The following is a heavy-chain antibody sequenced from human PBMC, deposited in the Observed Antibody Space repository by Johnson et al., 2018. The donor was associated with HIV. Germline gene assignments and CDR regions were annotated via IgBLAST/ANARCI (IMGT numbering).Heavy chain of an antibody. V-gene: IGHV3-15*01. CDR2: LKSRTDGETA. Sequence: VQLVESGGGLVKPGGSLRLSCAASGFTFTNAWMHWVRQAPGKGLEWVGRLKSRTDGETADYAAPVKGRFPISRDDSKNTLYLQMNSLKTEDTALYYCTTDVPGGPYYNAFDIWGQGTMVTVSS. J-gene: IGHJ3*02. CDR1: GFTFTNAW. D-gene: IGHD1-26*01. CDR3: TTDVPGGPYYNAFDI.